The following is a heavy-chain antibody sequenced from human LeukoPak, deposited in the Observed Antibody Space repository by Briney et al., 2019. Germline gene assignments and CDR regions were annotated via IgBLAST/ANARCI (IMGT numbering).Heavy chain of an antibody. J-gene: IGHJ5*02. Sequence: RASETLSLTCAVYGGSFSGYYWSWIRQPPGKGLEWIGEINHSGSTNYNPSLKSRVTISVDMSKNQFSLKLSSVTAADTAVYYCATAAGYWFDPWGQGTLVTVSS. CDR2: INHSGST. CDR1: GGSFSGYY. V-gene: IGHV4-34*01. CDR3: ATAAGYWFDP. D-gene: IGHD6-13*01.